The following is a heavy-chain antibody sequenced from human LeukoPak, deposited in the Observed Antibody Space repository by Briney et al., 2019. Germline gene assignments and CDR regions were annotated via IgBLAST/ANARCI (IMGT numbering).Heavy chain of an antibody. V-gene: IGHV4-31*11. CDR3: AREAPHRGWFYFDY. CDR1: GGXISSGGYY. Sequence: SETLSLTCAVSGGXISSGGYYWNWIRQHPGKGLEWIGYIYYSGSTYYSPSLKNRVTISVDMSKNQFSLKLSSVTAADTAVYYCAREAPHRGWFYFDYWGQGTLVTVSS. J-gene: IGHJ4*02. CDR2: IYYSGST. D-gene: IGHD6-19*01.